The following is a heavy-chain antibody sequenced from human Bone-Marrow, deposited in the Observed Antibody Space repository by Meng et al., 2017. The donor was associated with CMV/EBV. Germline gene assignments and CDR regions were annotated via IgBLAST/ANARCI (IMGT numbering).Heavy chain of an antibody. J-gene: IGHJ4*02. CDR2: VNSNNDAT. CDR3: VRSSGWSLFDY. CDR1: GFTFSHYY. Sequence: QGQLVQPGARTKRPVASVKVSCTTSGFTFSHYYIHWVRQAPGQGLEWMGWVNSNNDATNYARNFQGRVSMTRDTSISTAHMELSRLMSDDTAVYYCVRSSGWSLFDYWGQGTLVTVSS. V-gene: IGHV1-2*02. D-gene: IGHD6-19*01.